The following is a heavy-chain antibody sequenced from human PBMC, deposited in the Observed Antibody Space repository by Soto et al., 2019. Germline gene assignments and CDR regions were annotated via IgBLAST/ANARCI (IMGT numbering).Heavy chain of an antibody. J-gene: IGHJ4*02. CDR2: IHYSGTT. CDR3: ARKTASLFDF. V-gene: IGHV4-59*01. Sequence: WETLSLTCAVSGGSTRGFHWTWIRQPPGKGLEWIGNIHYSGTTNYNPSLQSRVTISVDTSKNQFSLKLSSVTAADTAVYYCARKTASLFDFWGQGTLVTVSS. D-gene: IGHD2-21*02. CDR1: GGSTRGFH.